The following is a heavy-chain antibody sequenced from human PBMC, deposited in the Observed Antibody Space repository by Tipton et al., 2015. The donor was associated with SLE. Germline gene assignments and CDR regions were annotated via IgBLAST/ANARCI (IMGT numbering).Heavy chain of an antibody. CDR3: AWPRGYTARAPYCYYFDY. CDR1: GYTFTSYG. V-gene: IGHV1-18*01. J-gene: IGHJ4*02. Sequence: QLVQSGAEVKKPGASVKVSCKASGYTFTSYGISWGRQAPGQGLEWMGWISAYNGNTNYAQKLQGRVTMTTDTSTSTAYMELRSLGADDAAVYYCAWPRGYTARAPYCYYFDYWGQGPLVTVSS. CDR2: ISAYNGNT. D-gene: IGHD2-2*02.